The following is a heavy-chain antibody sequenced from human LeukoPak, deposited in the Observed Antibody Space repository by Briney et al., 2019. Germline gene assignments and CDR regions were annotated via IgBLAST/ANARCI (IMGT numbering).Heavy chain of an antibody. CDR2: IYTSGST. Sequence: SETLSLTCTVSGGSISSYYWSWIRQPAGKGLEWIGRIYTSGSTNYNPSLKSRVTMSVDASKNQFSLKLSSVTAADTAVYYCARDKPFGDLLDYWGQGTLVTVSS. D-gene: IGHD3-10*01. CDR3: ARDKPFGDLLDY. J-gene: IGHJ4*02. V-gene: IGHV4-4*07. CDR1: GGSISSYY.